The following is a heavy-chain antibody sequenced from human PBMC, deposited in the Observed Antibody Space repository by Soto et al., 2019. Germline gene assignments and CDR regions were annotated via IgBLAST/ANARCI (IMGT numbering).Heavy chain of an antibody. V-gene: IGHV4-34*01. CDR2: INHSGST. D-gene: IGHD3-10*01. CDR1: GGSFSGYY. CDR3: ARGFDYYGSGSYSRWFDP. J-gene: IGHJ5*02. Sequence: QVQLQQWGAGLLKPSETLSLTCAVYGGSFSGYYWSWIRQPPGKGLEWIGEINHSGSTNYNPSLKSRVTISVDPSKNQFSLKLSSVTAADTAVYYCARGFDYYGSGSYSRWFDPWGQGTLVTVSS.